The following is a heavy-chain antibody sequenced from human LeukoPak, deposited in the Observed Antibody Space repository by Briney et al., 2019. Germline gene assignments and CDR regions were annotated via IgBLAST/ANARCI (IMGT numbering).Heavy chain of an antibody. CDR3: ARDEWGDAFDI. Sequence: GGSLRLSCAASGFTFSSYSMNWVRQAPGKGLEWVSSISSSSSDIHSADSVRGRFTISRDNAKNSLFLQMNSLRAEDTAVYYCARDEWGDAFDIWGQGTMVTVFS. CDR1: GFTFSSYS. J-gene: IGHJ3*02. D-gene: IGHD1-26*01. V-gene: IGHV3-21*01. CDR2: ISSSSSDI.